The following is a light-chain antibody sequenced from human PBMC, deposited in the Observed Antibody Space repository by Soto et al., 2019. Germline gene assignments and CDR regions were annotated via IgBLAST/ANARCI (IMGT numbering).Light chain of an antibody. CDR1: QSINTW. V-gene: IGKV1-5*03. Sequence: SRMTQSPSTLSASVGCRFAVTGRASQSINTWLAWYQQKPGKAPNLLIYKASSLESGVPSRFSGSGSGTEFTLTISSLQPDDFATYYCQQYNSYSPTFGQGTKV. J-gene: IGKJ1*01. CDR2: KAS. CDR3: QQYNSYSPT.